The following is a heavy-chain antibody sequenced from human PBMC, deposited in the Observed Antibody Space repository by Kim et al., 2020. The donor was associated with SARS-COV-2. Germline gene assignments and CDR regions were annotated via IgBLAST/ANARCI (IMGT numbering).Heavy chain of an antibody. CDR2: INHSGST. CDR1: GGSFSGYY. D-gene: IGHD3-10*01. V-gene: IGHV4-34*01. Sequence: SETLSLTCAVYGGSFSGYYWSWIRQPPGKGLEWIGEINHSGSTNYNPSLKSRVTISVDTSKNQFSLKLSSVTAADTAVYYCARGRRGYYFDYWGQGTLVT. CDR3: ARGRRGYYFDY. J-gene: IGHJ4*02.